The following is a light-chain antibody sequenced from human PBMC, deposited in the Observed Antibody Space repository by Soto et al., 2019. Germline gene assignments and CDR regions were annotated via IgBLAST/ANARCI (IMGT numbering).Light chain of an antibody. Sequence: EIVMTQSPATPSVSPGERVTLSCRASQSVSNKLGWYQHKPGQAPRLLIYDTSTRAAGTPARFTGSGSGTDFTLTISSLQSEDFAVYYCQQYNTWRSISFGQGTRLEIK. J-gene: IGKJ5*01. CDR3: QQYNTWRSIS. CDR2: DTS. V-gene: IGKV3-15*01. CDR1: QSVSNK.